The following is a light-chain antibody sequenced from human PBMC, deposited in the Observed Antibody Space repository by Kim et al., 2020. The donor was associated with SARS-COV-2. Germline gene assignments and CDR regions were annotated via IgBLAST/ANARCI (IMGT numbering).Light chain of an antibody. Sequence: LAPGERATLTCRASQNVSSSYLVWCQQKRGQAPRHLIYGASNRAIGGPDRLRASGSGTDFTLTISRLEPEDVAVYYCQQYGSSTYTFGQGTKLEI. J-gene: IGKJ2*01. CDR3: QQYGSSTYT. CDR1: QNVSSSY. V-gene: IGKV3-20*01. CDR2: GAS.